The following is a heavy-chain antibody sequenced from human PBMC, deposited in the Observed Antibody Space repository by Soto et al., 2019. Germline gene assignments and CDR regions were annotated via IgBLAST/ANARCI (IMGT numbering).Heavy chain of an antibody. CDR3: ARKRGYCSSTSCSPGGAFDI. J-gene: IGHJ3*02. V-gene: IGHV1-46*01. CDR1: GYTFTSYY. D-gene: IGHD2-2*01. CDR2: INPSGGST. Sequence: QVQLVQSGAEVKKPGASVKVSCKASGYTFTSYYMHWVRQAPGQGLEWMGIINPSGGSTSYAQKFQGRVTMTRDTSTSTVYMELSRLRSEDTAVYYCARKRGYCSSTSCSPGGAFDIWGQGTMVTVSS.